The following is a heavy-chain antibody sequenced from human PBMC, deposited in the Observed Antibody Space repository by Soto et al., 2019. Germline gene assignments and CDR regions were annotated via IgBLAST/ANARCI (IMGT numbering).Heavy chain of an antibody. CDR3: ARLLAIFGVVIRMDV. D-gene: IGHD3-3*01. V-gene: IGHV4-39*01. J-gene: IGHJ6*02. CDR2: IYSSGST. CDR1: GASISSSDYS. Sequence: SETLSLTCAVSGASISSSDYSWSWIRQPPGKGLEWIGTIYSSGSTYYNPSLKSRVTISVDTSKNQFSLKLTSVTAADTAVYYCARLLAIFGVVIRMDVWGQGTTVTAP.